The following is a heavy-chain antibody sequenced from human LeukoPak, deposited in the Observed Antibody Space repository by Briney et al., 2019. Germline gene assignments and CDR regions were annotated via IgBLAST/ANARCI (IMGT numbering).Heavy chain of an antibody. Sequence: PSETLSLTCIVSGGPISSYYWSWIRQPPGKGLEWIGYISYSGSINYNPSLKSRVTISVDTSKNQFSLKLSSVAAADTAVYYCARYSYSGSDAFDIWGQGTMVTVS. J-gene: IGHJ3*02. CDR1: GGPISSYY. V-gene: IGHV4-59*01. CDR2: ISYSGSI. CDR3: ARYSYSGSDAFDI. D-gene: IGHD1-26*01.